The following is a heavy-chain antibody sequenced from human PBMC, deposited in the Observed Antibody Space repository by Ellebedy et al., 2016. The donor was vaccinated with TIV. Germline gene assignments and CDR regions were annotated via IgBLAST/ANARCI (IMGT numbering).Heavy chain of an antibody. CDR2: IYYSGST. V-gene: IGHV4-59*01. CDR3: AKVLWYYYDSSGYTDYGMDV. D-gene: IGHD3-22*01. J-gene: IGHJ6*02. Sequence: SETLSLXXTVSARSIAPYYFRRIPQSPGQGLEWIGYIYYSGSTNYNPSLKSRVTISVDTSKNQFSLKLSSVTAADTAVYYCAKVLWYYYDSSGYTDYGMDVWGQGTTVTVSS. CDR1: ARSIAPYY.